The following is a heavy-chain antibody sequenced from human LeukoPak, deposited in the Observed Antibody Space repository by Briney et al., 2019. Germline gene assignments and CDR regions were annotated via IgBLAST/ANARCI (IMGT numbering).Heavy chain of an antibody. J-gene: IGHJ4*02. CDR3: ATGGGWYFDY. CDR2: IGQDGSEN. V-gene: IGHV3-7*01. CDR1: GFTFSNYW. Sequence: PGGSLRLSCAASGFTFSNYWRNWVRQAPGKGLEWVASIGQDGSENYYVDSVKGRFTISRDNAKNSLYLQMNSLRVEDTAVYYCATGGGWYFDYWGQGALITASS. D-gene: IGHD6-19*01.